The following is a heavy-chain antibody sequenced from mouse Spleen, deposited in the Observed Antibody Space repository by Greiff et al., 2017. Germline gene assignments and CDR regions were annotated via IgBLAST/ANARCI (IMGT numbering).Heavy chain of an antibody. CDR2: INSNGGST. Sequence: EVQRVESGGGLVKPGGSLKLSCAASGFTFSSYAMSWVRQTPEKRLEWVAAINSNGGSTYYPDTVKDRFTISRDNAKNTLYLQMSSLRSEDTALYYWARHKTIPASFSYYFDYWGQGTTLTVSS. D-gene: IGHD6-2*01. CDR1: GFTFSSYA. J-gene: IGHJ2*01. CDR3: ARHKTIPASFSYYFDY. V-gene: IGHV5-6-2*01.